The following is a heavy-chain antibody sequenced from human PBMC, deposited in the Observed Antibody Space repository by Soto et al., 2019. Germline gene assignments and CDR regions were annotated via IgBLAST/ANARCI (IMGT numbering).Heavy chain of an antibody. J-gene: IGHJ4*02. CDR1: GGSISSGGYS. D-gene: IGHD3-22*01. CDR3: ARGGPTNYYDSSGYYYVPEYYFDC. V-gene: IGHV4-30-2*01. Sequence: QLQLQESGSGLVKPSQTLSLTCAVSGGSISSGGYSWSWIRQPPGKGLEWIGYIYHSGSTYYNPSLKSRVTISVDRSKNQFSLKLSSVTAADTAVYYCARGGPTNYYDSSGYYYVPEYYFDCWGQGTLVTVSS. CDR2: IYHSGST.